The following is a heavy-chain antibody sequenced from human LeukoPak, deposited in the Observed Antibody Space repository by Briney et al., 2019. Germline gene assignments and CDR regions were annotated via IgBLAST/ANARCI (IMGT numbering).Heavy chain of an antibody. J-gene: IGHJ4*02. CDR1: GFTSSSYA. D-gene: IGHD6-13*01. CDR2: ISYDGSNK. CDR3: ARDRYLAAAGYFDY. V-gene: IGHV3-30*04. Sequence: GGSLRLSCAASGFTSSSYAMHWVRQAPGKGLEWVAVISYDGSNKYYADSVKGRFTISRDNSKNTLYLQMNSLRAEDTAVYYCARDRYLAAAGYFDYWGQGTLVTVSS.